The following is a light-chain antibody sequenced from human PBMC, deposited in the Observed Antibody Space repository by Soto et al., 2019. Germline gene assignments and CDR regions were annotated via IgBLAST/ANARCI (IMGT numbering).Light chain of an antibody. CDR3: GTWDSSLSAVV. J-gene: IGLJ2*01. Sequence: QSVLTQPPSVSAAPGQKATISCSGSNSNIGKNSVSWYQQLPGTAPKLLIYDNNKRPSGIPDRFSGSKSGTSATLGITGLQTGDEADYYCGTWDSSLSAVVFGGGTKLTVL. CDR1: NSNIGKNS. V-gene: IGLV1-51*01. CDR2: DNN.